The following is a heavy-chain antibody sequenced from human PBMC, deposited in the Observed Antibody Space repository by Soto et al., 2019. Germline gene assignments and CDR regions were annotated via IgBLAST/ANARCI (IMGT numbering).Heavy chain of an antibody. CDR1: GFTFTYTY. V-gene: IGHV3-53*01. D-gene: IGHD6-6*01. CDR3: ARDRCDSSRDDSFDI. Sequence: GGSRRLSCATSGFTFTYTYISWFRQAPGKGLEWVSVIYRGFSTFYADSVKGRFTVSRDDSKNTVSLQMNSLRAEDTAVYYCARDRCDSSRDDSFDIWDQGTMVKVSS. CDR2: IYRGFST. J-gene: IGHJ3*02.